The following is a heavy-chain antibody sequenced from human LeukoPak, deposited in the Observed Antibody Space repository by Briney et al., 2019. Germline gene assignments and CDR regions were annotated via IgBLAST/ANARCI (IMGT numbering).Heavy chain of an antibody. D-gene: IGHD4-17*01. CDR3: ARVLGVTTGHTFDI. Sequence: PSQTLSLTCTVSGVSINSGGFFWSWIRQHPGKGLEWIGHIYYSGYTYYNPSLTSRLAISLDTSKTQFSLRLSSVTAADTALYYCARVLGVTTGHTFDIWGQGIMVTVSS. V-gene: IGHV4-31*03. J-gene: IGHJ3*02. CDR2: IYYSGYT. CDR1: GVSINSGGFF.